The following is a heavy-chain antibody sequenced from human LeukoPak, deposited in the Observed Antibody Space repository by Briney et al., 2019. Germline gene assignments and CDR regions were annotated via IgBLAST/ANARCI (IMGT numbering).Heavy chain of an antibody. CDR1: GFTFSSYA. D-gene: IGHD3-22*01. CDR3: AKGSYYDSSGSFYFDY. CDR2: ISGSGDNT. V-gene: IGHV3-23*01. J-gene: IGHJ4*02. Sequence: GGSLRLSCAASGFTFSSYAMSWVRQAPGKGLEWVSGISGSGDNTYYADTVKGRFTISRDNSKNTLYVQVNSLGTEDTAAYYCAKGSYYDSSGSFYFDYWGQGTLVTVSS.